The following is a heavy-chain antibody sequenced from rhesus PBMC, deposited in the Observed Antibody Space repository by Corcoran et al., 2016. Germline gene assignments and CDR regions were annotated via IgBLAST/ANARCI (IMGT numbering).Heavy chain of an antibody. V-gene: IGHV4-147*01. J-gene: IGHJ3*01. CDR3: ARGSFRNAFDF. CDR1: GYSISSNY. CDR2: IYGSIGST. D-gene: IGHD5-12*01. Sequence: QVQLQESGPGLVKPSETLSLTCAVSGYSISSNYWSWIRQPPGKGLEWIGYIYGSIGSTYYTPSLKSRVTISTDTSKNQFALKLSSVTAADTAVYYCARGSFRNAFDFWGQGLRVTVSS.